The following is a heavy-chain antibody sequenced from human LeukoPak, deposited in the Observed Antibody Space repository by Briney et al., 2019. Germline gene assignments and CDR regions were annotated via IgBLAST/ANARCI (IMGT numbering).Heavy chain of an antibody. CDR3: ARGFGLDIPDAFDI. CDR1: GGSISSGGYS. J-gene: IGHJ3*02. D-gene: IGHD2-2*03. V-gene: IGHV4-30-2*01. CDR2: IYHSGST. Sequence: SQTLSLTCAVSGGSISSGGYSWSWIRQPPGKGLEWIGYIYHSGSTYYNPSLKSRVTTSVDRSKNQFSLKLSSVTAADTAVYYCARGFGLDIPDAFDIWGQGTMVTVSS.